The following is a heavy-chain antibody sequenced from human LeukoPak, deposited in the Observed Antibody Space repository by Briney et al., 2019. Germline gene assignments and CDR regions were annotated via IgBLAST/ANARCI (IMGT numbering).Heavy chain of an antibody. CDR3: ARLTANWGSRYYYYGMDV. CDR1: GGSISIYY. Sequence: SETLSLTCTVSGGSISIYYWSWIRQPPGKGLEWIGYIYYSGSTNYNPSLKSRVTISVDTSKNQFSLKLSSVTAADTDVYYCARLTANWGSRYYYYGMDVWGKGTTVTVSS. V-gene: IGHV4-59*01. D-gene: IGHD7-27*01. CDR2: IYYSGST. J-gene: IGHJ6*04.